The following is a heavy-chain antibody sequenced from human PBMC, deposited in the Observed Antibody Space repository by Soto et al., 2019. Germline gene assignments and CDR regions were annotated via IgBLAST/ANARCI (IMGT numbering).Heavy chain of an antibody. Sequence: VQLVQSGAEVKKPGASVRVSCKASGYTFTSFGLSWVRQAPGQGPEWLGWISPESDKATYAHKFQGRITMTTDTSTTTAYMDLRSLRSDDTAVYYCTIDLFFISPSTVTTDAYWGQGTLVSVS. CDR2: ISPESDKA. CDR1: GYTFTSFG. V-gene: IGHV1-18*01. J-gene: IGHJ4*02. CDR3: TIDLFFISPSTVTTDAY. D-gene: IGHD1-1*01.